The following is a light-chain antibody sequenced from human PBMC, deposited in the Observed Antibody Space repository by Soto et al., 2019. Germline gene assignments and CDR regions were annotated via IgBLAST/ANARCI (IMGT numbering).Light chain of an antibody. CDR2: DAS. J-gene: IGKJ5*01. Sequence: EVVLTQSPATLSLSPGARATLSCRASQNVNNYLVWYQQKPGQAPRLLIYDASNRATGIPARFSGSGSGTDFTLTISSLEPEDFAVYYCQQRQHWPPITCGQGTRLEIK. CDR3: QQRQHWPPIT. CDR1: QNVNNY. V-gene: IGKV3-11*01.